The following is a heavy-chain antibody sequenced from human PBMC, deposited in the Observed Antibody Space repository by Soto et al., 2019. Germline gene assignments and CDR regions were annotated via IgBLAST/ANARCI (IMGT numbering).Heavy chain of an antibody. D-gene: IGHD4-4*01. CDR3: ARLPFDYSKYGSPGDFYYGMDV. Sequence: GESLKISCKGSGYSFTSYWISWVRQMPGKGLEWMGRIDPSDSYTNYSPSFQGHVTISADKSISTAYLQWSSLKASDTAMYYCARLPFDYSKYGSPGDFYYGMDVCGAGTTVTVYS. CDR2: IDPSDSYT. J-gene: IGHJ6*04. CDR1: GYSFTSYW. V-gene: IGHV5-10-1*01.